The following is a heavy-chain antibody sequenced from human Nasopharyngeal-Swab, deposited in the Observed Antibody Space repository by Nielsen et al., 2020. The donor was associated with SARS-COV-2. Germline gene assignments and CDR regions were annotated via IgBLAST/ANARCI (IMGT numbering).Heavy chain of an antibody. D-gene: IGHD2-15*01. Sequence: GESLKISCAASGFTFDDYAMHWVRQAPGKGLEWVSLISWDGGSTYYADSVKGRFTISRDNSKNSLYLQMNSLRAEDTALYYCAKDAKHPLPGYYYYMDVWAKGPRSPSP. CDR1: GFTFDDYA. CDR2: ISWDGGST. CDR3: AKDAKHPLPGYYYYMDV. V-gene: IGHV3-43D*04. J-gene: IGHJ6*03.